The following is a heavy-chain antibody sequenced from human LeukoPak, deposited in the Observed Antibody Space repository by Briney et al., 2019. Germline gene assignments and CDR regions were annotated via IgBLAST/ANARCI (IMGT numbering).Heavy chain of an antibody. CDR2: INSDGSST. Sequence: PGGSLRLSCAASGLTFSSYWMHWVRQAPGKGLVWVSRINSDGSSTSYADSVKGRFTISRDNAKNTLYLQMNSLRAEDTAVYYCVWSSGNQNYFDYWGQGTLATSPQ. V-gene: IGHV3-74*01. J-gene: IGHJ4*02. D-gene: IGHD3-22*01. CDR1: GLTFSSYW. CDR3: VWSSGNQNYFDY.